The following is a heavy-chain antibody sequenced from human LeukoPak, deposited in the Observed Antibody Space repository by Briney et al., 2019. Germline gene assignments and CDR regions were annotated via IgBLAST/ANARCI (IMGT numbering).Heavy chain of an antibody. CDR3: ARGRAFYYDGGAYSPES. D-gene: IGHD3-22*01. V-gene: IGHV4-39*07. Sequence: SETLSLTCTVAGGSISNRIFYWGWIRQRPGKGREWIGSIYYSGSTYYNPSLESRFTISVDTSNTRFSLTLSSVTAADTAVYSSARGRAFYYDGGAYSPESSGPGTPVTASS. J-gene: IGHJ5*02. CDR1: GGSISNRIFY. CDR2: IYYSGST.